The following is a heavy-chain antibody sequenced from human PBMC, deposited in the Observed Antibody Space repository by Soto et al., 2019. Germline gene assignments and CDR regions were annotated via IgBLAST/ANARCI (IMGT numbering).Heavy chain of an antibody. CDR2: IIPIFGTA. J-gene: IGHJ3*02. CDR1: GGTFSSYA. V-gene: IGHV1-69*13. Sequence: SVKVSCKASGGTFSSYAISWVRQAPGQGLEWMGGIIPIFGTANYAQKFQGRVTITADESTSTAYMELSSLRSEDTAVYYCARDARLIVGATTNAFDIWGQGTMVTVSS. D-gene: IGHD1-26*01. CDR3: ARDARLIVGATTNAFDI.